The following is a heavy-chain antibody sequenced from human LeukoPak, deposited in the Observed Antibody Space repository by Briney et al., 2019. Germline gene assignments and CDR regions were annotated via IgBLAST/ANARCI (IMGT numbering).Heavy chain of an antibody. J-gene: IGHJ6*02. Sequence: GRSLRLSCAASGFTFSSYAMHWVRQAPGKGLEWVAVISYDGSNKHYADSVKGRFTISRDNSKNTLYLQMNSLRAEDTAVYYCARVLSSSWPYYYYYGMDVWGQGTTVTVSS. D-gene: IGHD6-13*01. CDR3: ARVLSSSWPYYYYYGMDV. CDR2: ISYDGSNK. V-gene: IGHV3-30-3*01. CDR1: GFTFSSYA.